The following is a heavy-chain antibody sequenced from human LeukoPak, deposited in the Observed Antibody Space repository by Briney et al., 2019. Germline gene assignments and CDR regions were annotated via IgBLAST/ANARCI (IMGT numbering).Heavy chain of an antibody. CDR2: INPNIGST. CDR1: GYTFTDYY. D-gene: IGHD3-22*01. Sequence: ASVKVSCKASGYTFTDYYMHWVRQAPGQGLEWMGWINPNIGSTNSAQKFQGRLTMTRDTSISTAYMELSGLRSDDTAVYYCARDRITMIVVEVFDYWGQGTLVTVSS. V-gene: IGHV1-2*02. CDR3: ARDRITMIVVEVFDY. J-gene: IGHJ4*02.